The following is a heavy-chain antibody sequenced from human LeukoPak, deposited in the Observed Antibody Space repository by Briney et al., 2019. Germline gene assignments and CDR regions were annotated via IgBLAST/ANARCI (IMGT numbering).Heavy chain of an antibody. CDR1: GFTFSSYA. CDR3: AKDYRAVEDGY. V-gene: IGHV3-23*01. D-gene: IGHD6-19*01. J-gene: IGHJ4*02. Sequence: GGSLRLSCAASGFTFSSYAMSWVRQAPGKGLEWVSAISGSGGSTYYADSVKGRLTISRDNSKNTLYLQMNSLRAEDTAVYYCAKDYRAVEDGYWGQGTLVTVSS. CDR2: ISGSGGST.